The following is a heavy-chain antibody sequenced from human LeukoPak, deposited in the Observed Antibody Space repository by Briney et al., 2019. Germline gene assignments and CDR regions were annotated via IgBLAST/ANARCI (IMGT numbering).Heavy chain of an antibody. CDR2: IIPIFGTA. J-gene: IGHJ6*03. D-gene: IGHD3-9*01. Sequence: SVKVSCKASGGTFSSYAISWVRQAPGQGLEWMGGIIPIFGTANYAQKFQGRVTITADKSTSTAYMELSSLRAEDTAVYYCARNYDILTGYSYYYYYYMDVWGKGTTVTVSS. CDR3: ARNYDILTGYSYYYYYYMDV. V-gene: IGHV1-69*06. CDR1: GGTFSSYA.